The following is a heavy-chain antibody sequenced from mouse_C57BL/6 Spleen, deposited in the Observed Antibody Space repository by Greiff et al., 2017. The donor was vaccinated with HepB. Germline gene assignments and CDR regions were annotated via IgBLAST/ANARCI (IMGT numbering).Heavy chain of an antibody. CDR3: AREVYYYGSRRAMDY. D-gene: IGHD1-1*01. J-gene: IGHJ4*01. Sequence: EVQLQQSGPELVKPGASVKISCKASGYTFTDYYMNWVKQSHGKSLEWIGDINPNNGGTSYNQKFKGKATLTVDKSSSTAYMELRSLTSEDSAVYYCAREVYYYGSRRAMDYWGQGTSVTVSS. V-gene: IGHV1-26*01. CDR1: GYTFTDYY. CDR2: INPNNGGT.